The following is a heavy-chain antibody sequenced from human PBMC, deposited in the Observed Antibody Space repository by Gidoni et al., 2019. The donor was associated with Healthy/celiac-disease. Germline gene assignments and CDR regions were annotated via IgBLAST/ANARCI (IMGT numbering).Heavy chain of an antibody. CDR1: GFTFSSYD. J-gene: IGHJ2*01. Sequence: EVQLVESGGGLVQPGASLRLSCAASGFTFSSYDMHWVRQATGTGLEWVSAFGTAGDPYYPGSVKGRFTISRENAKNSLYLQMNSLRAGDTAVYYCARSGLWSGYRYWYFDLWGRGTLVTVSS. V-gene: IGHV3-13*05. D-gene: IGHD3-3*01. CDR2: FGTAGDP. CDR3: ARSGLWSGYRYWYFDL.